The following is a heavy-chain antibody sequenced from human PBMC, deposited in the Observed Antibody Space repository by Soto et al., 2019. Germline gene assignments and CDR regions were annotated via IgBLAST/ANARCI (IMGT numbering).Heavy chain of an antibody. D-gene: IGHD3-3*01. J-gene: IGHJ4*02. CDR2: IYYSGST. CDR1: GGSISSYY. V-gene: IGHV4-59*01. Sequence: SETLSLTCTVSGGSISSYYWSWIRQPPGKGLEWIGYIYYSGSTNYNPSLKSRVTISVDTSKNQFSLKATSLTAADTAVYYCARARKATYITGGFDSWGQGTLVTVSS. CDR3: ARARKATYITGGFDS.